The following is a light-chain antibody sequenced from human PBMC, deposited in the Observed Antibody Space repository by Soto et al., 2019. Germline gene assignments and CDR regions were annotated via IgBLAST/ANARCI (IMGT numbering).Light chain of an antibody. J-gene: IGLJ2*01. CDR1: SSDIGVYNY. CDR3: SSYTTTSTVV. Sequence: QSALTQPASVSGSPGQSITISCTGTSSDIGVYNYVSWYQQHLGKAPKLMIYDVSNRPSGVSNRFSGSKSGNTASLTISGLQAEDEADYYCSSYTTTSTVVFGGGTKLTVL. CDR2: DVS. V-gene: IGLV2-14*01.